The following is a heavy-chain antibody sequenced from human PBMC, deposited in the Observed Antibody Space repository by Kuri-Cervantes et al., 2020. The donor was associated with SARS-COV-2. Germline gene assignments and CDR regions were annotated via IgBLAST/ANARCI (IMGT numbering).Heavy chain of an antibody. V-gene: IGHV3-30*18. CDR1: GFTFSSYA. Sequence: SLKISCAASGFTFSSYAMSWVRQAPGKGLEWVAVISYDGSNKYYADSVKGRFTISRDNSKNTLYLQMNSLRAEDTAVYYCAKCGSTAAGTSWFDPWGQGTLVTVSS. D-gene: IGHD6-13*01. J-gene: IGHJ5*02. CDR2: ISYDGSNK. CDR3: AKCGSTAAGTSWFDP.